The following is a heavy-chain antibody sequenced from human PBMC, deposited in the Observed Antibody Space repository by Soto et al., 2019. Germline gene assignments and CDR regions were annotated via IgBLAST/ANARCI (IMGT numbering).Heavy chain of an antibody. D-gene: IGHD6-19*01. Sequence: QVQLVESGGGVVQPGRSLRLSCAASGFTFSSYGMHWVRQAPGKGLEWVAVISYDGSNKYYADSVKGRFTISRDNSKNTLYLQMNSLRAEDTAVYYCAKDRLDGPAPGYWGQGTLVTVSS. J-gene: IGHJ4*02. CDR2: ISYDGSNK. CDR3: AKDRLDGPAPGY. CDR1: GFTFSSYG. V-gene: IGHV3-30*18.